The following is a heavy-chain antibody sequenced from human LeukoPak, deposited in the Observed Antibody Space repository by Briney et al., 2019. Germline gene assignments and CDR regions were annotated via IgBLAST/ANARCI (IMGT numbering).Heavy chain of an antibody. CDR1: GGSISSSSYY. CDR3: ARGGSGRTYYYYYMDV. CDR2: IYYSGST. J-gene: IGHJ6*03. V-gene: IGHV4-61*05. D-gene: IGHD2-15*01. Sequence: SETLSLTCTVSGGSISSSSYYWGWIRQPPGKGLEWIGYIYYSGSTNYNPSLKSRVTISVDTSKNQFSLKLSSVTAADTAVYYCARGGSGRTYYYYYMDVWGKGTTVTVSS.